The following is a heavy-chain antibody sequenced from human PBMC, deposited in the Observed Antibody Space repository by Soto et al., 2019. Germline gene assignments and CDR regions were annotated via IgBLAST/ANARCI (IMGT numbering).Heavy chain of an antibody. V-gene: IGHV1-18*01. CDR2: INANNGRT. Sequence: GPEVTKPGASVKVSCGASGYSFSNYGISWVRQAPGRGLEWMGWINANNGRTNYAQNFRGRVTMTTDTSASTAYLDVRSLRSDDTAVYFCARDSMTGYLQFDYWGQGTLVTVSS. D-gene: IGHD3-9*01. CDR3: ARDSMTGYLQFDY. CDR1: GYSFSNYG. J-gene: IGHJ4*02.